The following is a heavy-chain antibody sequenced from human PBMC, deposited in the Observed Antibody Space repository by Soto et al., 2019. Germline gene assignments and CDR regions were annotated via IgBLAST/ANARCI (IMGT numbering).Heavy chain of an antibody. CDR1: GFTFSSYS. V-gene: IGHV3-21*01. D-gene: IGHD3-16*01. CDR2: ISSSSSYI. J-gene: IGHJ6*02. CDR3: GGGSSPEDGMDV. Sequence: EVQLVESGGGLVKPGGSLRLSCAASGFTFSSYSMNWVRQAPGKGLEWVSSISSSSSYIYYADSVKGRFTISRDNAKNSLYLQMNSLRAEDTAVYYCGGGSSPEDGMDVWGQGITVTVSS.